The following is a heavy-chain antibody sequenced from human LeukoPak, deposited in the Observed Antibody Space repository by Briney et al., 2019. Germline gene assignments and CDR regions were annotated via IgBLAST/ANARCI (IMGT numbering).Heavy chain of an antibody. V-gene: IGHV3-30-3*01. CDR1: GFTFSSFA. CDR2: ISYDGSNK. J-gene: IGHJ4*02. CDR3: TRGGDSYGDWYYFDY. D-gene: IGHD5-18*01. Sequence: PGGSPRLSCAASGFTFSSFAMHWVRQAPGKGLEWVAVISYDGSNKYYADSVKGRFTISRDNSKNTLYLQVNSLRAEDTAMYYCTRGGDSYGDWYYFDYWGQGTLVTVSS.